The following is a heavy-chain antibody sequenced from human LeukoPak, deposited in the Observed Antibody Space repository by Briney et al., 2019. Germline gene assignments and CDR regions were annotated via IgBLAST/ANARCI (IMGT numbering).Heavy chain of an antibody. D-gene: IGHD3-10*01. J-gene: IGHJ4*02. CDR1: GYTFTGYY. Sequence: ASVKVSCKASGYTFTGYYMHWVRQAPGQGLEWMGWINPNSGGTNYAQKFQGRVTMTRDTSISTAYMELSRLRSDDTAVYYCASELLWFGEPRGTHYWGQGTLVTVSS. CDR2: INPNSGGT. V-gene: IGHV1-2*02. CDR3: ASELLWFGEPRGTHY.